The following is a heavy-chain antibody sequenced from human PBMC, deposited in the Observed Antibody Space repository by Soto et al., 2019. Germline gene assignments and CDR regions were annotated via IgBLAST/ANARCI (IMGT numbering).Heavy chain of an antibody. CDR1: GFTFSSYA. CDR2: ITASGSSL. V-gene: IGHV3-23*01. J-gene: IGHJ4*02. Sequence: GGSLRLSCAASGFTFSSYAMSWVRQAPGQGLEWVSSITASGSSLYYADSVRGRFTISRDVFEKTLYLEMNSLRAEDTAVYYCARGGLAAHRFDFWGQGTLVTVSS. CDR3: ARGGLAAHRFDF. D-gene: IGHD6-6*01.